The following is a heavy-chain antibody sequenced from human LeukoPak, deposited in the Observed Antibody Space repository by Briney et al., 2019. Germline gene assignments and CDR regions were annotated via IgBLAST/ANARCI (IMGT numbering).Heavy chain of an antibody. D-gene: IGHD1-14*01. CDR2: IYYSGST. V-gene: IGHV4-59*01. CDR3: ARDQGSIILGYFGY. CDR1: GASISSYY. Sequence: RSSETLSLTCTVSGASISSYYWSWIRQPPGKGPEWIGYIYYSGSTNYNPSLKSRVTISVDTSKNQFSLKLTSVTAADTAVYYCARDQGSIILGYFGYWGQGTLVTVSS. J-gene: IGHJ4*02.